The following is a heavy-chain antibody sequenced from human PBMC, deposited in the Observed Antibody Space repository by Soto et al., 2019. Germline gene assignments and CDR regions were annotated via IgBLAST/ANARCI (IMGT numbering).Heavy chain of an antibody. CDR1: GFTFSSYG. V-gene: IGHV3-33*01. D-gene: IGHD4-17*01. Sequence: QVQLVESGGGVVQPGRSLRLSCAASGFTFSSYGMHWVRQAPGKGLEWVAVIWYDGSNKYYADSVKGRFTISRDNSKNTLYLQMNSLRAEDTAVYYCARARYGDYVVDYWGQGTLVTVSS. CDR2: IWYDGSNK. CDR3: ARARYGDYVVDY. J-gene: IGHJ4*02.